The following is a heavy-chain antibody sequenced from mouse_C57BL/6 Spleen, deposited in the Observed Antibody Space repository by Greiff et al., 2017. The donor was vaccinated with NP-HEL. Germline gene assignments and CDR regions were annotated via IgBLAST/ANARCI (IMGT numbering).Heavy chain of an antibody. CDR1: GFSLTSYG. Sequence: VQLQQSGPGLVQPSQSLSITCTVSGFSLTSYGVHWVRQSPGKGLEWLGLIWRGGSTDYNAAFMSRLSITKDNSKSQVFFKMNSLQADDTAIYYCANAYYSNYDYAMDYWGQGTSVTVSS. V-gene: IGHV2-5*01. D-gene: IGHD2-5*01. CDR3: ANAYYSNYDYAMDY. J-gene: IGHJ4*01. CDR2: IWRGGST.